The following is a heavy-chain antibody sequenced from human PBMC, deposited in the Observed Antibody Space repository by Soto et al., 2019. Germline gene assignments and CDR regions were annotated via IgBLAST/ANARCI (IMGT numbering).Heavy chain of an antibody. CDR2: IIPIFTTT. Sequence: QVHLVQSGAEVKKPGSSVKVSCKASGGTFSNHAINWVRQAPGQGLEWMGRIIPIFTTTNYGQKFQGRVTITADESTITAYMELSSLKHDDTAVYYCAREVAADGTFREDVFDIWGQGTLVTVSS. CDR1: GGTFSNHA. J-gene: IGHJ3*02. V-gene: IGHV1-69*12. CDR3: AREVAADGTFREDVFDI. D-gene: IGHD6-13*01.